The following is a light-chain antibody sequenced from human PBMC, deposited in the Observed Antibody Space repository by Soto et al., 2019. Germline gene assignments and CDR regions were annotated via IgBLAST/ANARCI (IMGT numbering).Light chain of an antibody. V-gene: IGKV1-39*01. CDR2: AAS. J-gene: IGKJ1*01. CDR3: QQSYSSSGT. CDR1: QSISSY. Sequence: DIQMTQSPSSLSASVGDRVTITCRASQSISSYLNWYQQKPGKAPNLLIYAASSLQSGVPPRFSGSGSGTDFTLTISILQPEDFATYDCQQSYSSSGTFGQGTTVEIK.